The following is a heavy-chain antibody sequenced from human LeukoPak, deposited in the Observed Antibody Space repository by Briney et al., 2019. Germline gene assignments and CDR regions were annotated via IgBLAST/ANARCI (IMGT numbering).Heavy chain of an antibody. V-gene: IGHV3-7*01. CDR3: ARLRIGSSGFWWFDP. CDR1: GLTFSNYW. J-gene: IGHJ5*02. CDR2: INGIGSEP. D-gene: IGHD3-22*01. Sequence: PGGSLRLSSAACGLTFSNYWMGWVRQAPGKGLVWVANINGIGSEPYYGDSLEGRFTISRDNAKNSLYLQMNSLRAEDTAMYYCARLRIGSSGFWWFDPWGQGTLVTVSS.